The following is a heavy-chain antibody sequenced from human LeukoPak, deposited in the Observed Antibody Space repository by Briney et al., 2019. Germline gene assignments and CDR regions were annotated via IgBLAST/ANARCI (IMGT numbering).Heavy chain of an antibody. CDR2: ISGSSSNV. D-gene: IGHD5-18*01. CDR1: GFTFSSYE. J-gene: IGHJ4*02. CDR3: ARGFRDTAMFLDY. V-gene: IGHV3-48*03. Sequence: GGSLRLSCAASGFTFSSYEMNWVRQALGKGLEWISAISGSSSNVYYAASVRGRFTISRDNAENSLYLQLNTMRAEDTAVYYCARGFRDTAMFLDYWGQGTLVTVSS.